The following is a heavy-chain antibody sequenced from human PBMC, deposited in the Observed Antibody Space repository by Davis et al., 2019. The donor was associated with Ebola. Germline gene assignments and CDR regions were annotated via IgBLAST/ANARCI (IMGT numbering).Heavy chain of an antibody. CDR2: IRSKTDGGTT. V-gene: IGHV3-15*05. CDR3: TAGYSCGWSGFDS. J-gene: IGHJ4*02. Sequence: GESLKISCAGSGFTSRSAWMCWVRQAPGKGLEWVGRIRSKTDGGTTDYGAPVKGRFTISRDDSKNTLYLQMSSLKAEDTGVYYCTAGYSCGWSGFDSWGQGAVVTVSS. CDR1: GFTSRSAW. D-gene: IGHD6-19*01.